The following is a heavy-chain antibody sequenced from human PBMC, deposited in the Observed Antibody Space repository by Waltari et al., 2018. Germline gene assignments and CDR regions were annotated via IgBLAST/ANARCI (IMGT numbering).Heavy chain of an antibody. D-gene: IGHD5-18*01. CDR1: GGTFSSYA. Sequence: QVQLVQSGAEVKKPGSSVKVSCKASGGTFSSYAISWVRQAPGQGLEWMGGIIPNFGTANYATKFPGTVTMTADDSTSTAYMELSSLRSEDTAVYYCAVDTAMRYYYYYMDVWGKGTTVTISS. CDR2: IIPNFGTA. V-gene: IGHV1-69*01. CDR3: AVDTAMRYYYYYMDV. J-gene: IGHJ6*03.